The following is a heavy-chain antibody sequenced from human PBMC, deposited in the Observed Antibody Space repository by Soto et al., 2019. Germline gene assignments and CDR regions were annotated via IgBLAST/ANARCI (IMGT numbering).Heavy chain of an antibody. Sequence: SETLSLTCTVSGGSISSGGYYWSWIRQHPGKGLEWIGYIYYSGSTYYNPSLKSRVTISVDTSKNQFSLKLSSVTAADTAVYYCARDNWNYPTGFDYWGQGTLVTVSS. V-gene: IGHV4-31*03. CDR2: IYYSGST. CDR1: GGSISSGGYY. J-gene: IGHJ4*02. CDR3: ARDNWNYPTGFDY. D-gene: IGHD1-7*01.